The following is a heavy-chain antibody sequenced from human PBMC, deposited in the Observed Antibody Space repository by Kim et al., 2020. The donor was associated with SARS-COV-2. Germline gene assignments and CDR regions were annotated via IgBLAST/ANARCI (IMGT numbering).Heavy chain of an antibody. V-gene: IGHV3-74*01. CDR1: GFTFSSYW. CDR2: INSDGSST. CDR3: ASIRVEGSWSYFRRYYYYSMDV. Sequence: GGSLRLSCAASGFTFSSYWMHWVRQAPGKGLVWVSRINSDGSSTSYADSVKGRFTIARDNAKNTLYLQMNSLRAEDTAVYYCASIRVEGSWSYFRRYYYYSMDVWGQGTTVTVSS. D-gene: IGHD3-10*01. J-gene: IGHJ6*02.